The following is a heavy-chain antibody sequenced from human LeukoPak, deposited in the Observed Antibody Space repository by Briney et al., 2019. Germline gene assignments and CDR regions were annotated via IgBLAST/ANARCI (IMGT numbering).Heavy chain of an antibody. CDR3: AREDTAMVTDYYYGMDV. V-gene: IGHV3-7*01. Sequence: GGSLRLSCAASGFTFSSYWMSWVRQAPGKGLEWVANIKQDGSEKYYVDSVKGRFTISRDNAKNSLYLQMNSLRAEDTAVYYCAREDTAMVTDYYYGMDVWGQGTTVTVSS. CDR2: IKQDGSEK. J-gene: IGHJ6*02. D-gene: IGHD5-18*01. CDR1: GFTFSSYW.